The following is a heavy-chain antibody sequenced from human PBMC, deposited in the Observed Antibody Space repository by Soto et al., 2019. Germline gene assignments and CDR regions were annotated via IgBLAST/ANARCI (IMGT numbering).Heavy chain of an antibody. D-gene: IGHD3-16*02. Sequence: GGSLRLSCAASGFTFSSYAMSWVRQAPGKGLEWVSAISGSGGSTYYADSVKGRFTISRDNFKNTLYLQMNSLRAEDTAVYYCAKPPTGGGVIPHFDYWGQGTLVTVSS. CDR1: GFTFSSYA. V-gene: IGHV3-23*01. J-gene: IGHJ4*02. CDR3: AKPPTGGGVIPHFDY. CDR2: ISGSGGST.